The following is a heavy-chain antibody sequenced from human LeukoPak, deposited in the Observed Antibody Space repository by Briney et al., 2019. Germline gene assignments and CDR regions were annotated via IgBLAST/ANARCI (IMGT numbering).Heavy chain of an antibody. V-gene: IGHV1-46*01. J-gene: IGHJ4*02. D-gene: IGHD1-26*01. Sequence: ASVKVSCKASGYTFTYYYMHWVRQAPGQGLEWMGIINPSGGSTSYAQKFQGRVTVTRDTSTSTVYMELSSLRSEDTAVYYCARKAGGSYRLDYWGQGTLVTVSS. CDR3: ARKAGGSYRLDY. CDR1: GYTFTYYY. CDR2: INPSGGST.